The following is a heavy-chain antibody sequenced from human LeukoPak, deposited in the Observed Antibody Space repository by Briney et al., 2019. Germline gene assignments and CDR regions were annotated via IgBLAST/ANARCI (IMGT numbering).Heavy chain of an antibody. J-gene: IGHJ4*02. CDR2: ISGSGGST. Sequence: GGSLRLSCAASGFTFTSYAMSWVRRAPGKGLEWVSAISGSGGSTYYADSVKGRFTISRDNSKNTLYLQMNSLRAEDTAVYYCAKRSVAGTGYYFDCWGQGTLVTVSS. V-gene: IGHV3-23*01. CDR1: GFTFTSYA. D-gene: IGHD6-19*01. CDR3: AKRSVAGTGYYFDC.